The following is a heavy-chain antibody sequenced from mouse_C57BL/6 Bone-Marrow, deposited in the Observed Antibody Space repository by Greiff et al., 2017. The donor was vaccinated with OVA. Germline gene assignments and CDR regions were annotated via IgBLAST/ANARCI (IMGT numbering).Heavy chain of an antibody. J-gene: IGHJ3*01. V-gene: IGHV2-2*01. CDR3: AREDDGYYVSFAY. CDR2: IWSGGST. CDR1: GFSLTSYG. D-gene: IGHD2-3*01. Sequence: VQLQQSGPGLVPPSQSLSITCTVSGFSLTSYGVHWVRQSPGKGLEWLGVIWSGGSTDYNAAFISRLSLSKDNSKSQVFFKMNSLQADDTAKYYCAREDDGYYVSFAYWGQGTLVTVSA.